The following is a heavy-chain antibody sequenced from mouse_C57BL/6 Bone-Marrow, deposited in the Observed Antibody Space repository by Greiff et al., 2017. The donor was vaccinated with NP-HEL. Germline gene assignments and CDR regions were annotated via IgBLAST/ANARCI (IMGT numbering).Heavy chain of an antibody. CDR3: ARSKAYYDYDGYAMDY. V-gene: IGHV2-2*01. CDR2: IWSGGSS. Sequence: VKVVESGPGLVQPSQSLSITCTVSGFSLTSYGVHWVRQSPGKGLEWLGVIWSGGSSDYNAAFISRLSISKDNSKSQVFFKMNSLQADDTAIYYCARSKAYYDYDGYAMDYWGQGTSVTVSS. D-gene: IGHD2-4*01. J-gene: IGHJ4*01. CDR1: GFSLTSYG.